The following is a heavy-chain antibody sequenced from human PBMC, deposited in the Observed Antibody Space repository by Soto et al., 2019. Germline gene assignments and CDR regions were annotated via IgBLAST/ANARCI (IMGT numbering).Heavy chain of an antibody. J-gene: IGHJ3*02. V-gene: IGHV1-8*01. CDR2: MNPNSGNT. Sequence: PSVKVSCKASGYTFTSYDINWVRQATGQGLEWMGWMNPNSGNTGYAQKFQGRVTMTRNTSISTAYMELSSLRSEDTAVYYCARGPNYYDSSGYSDAFDIWGQGTMVTVSS. D-gene: IGHD3-22*01. CDR1: GYTFTSYD. CDR3: ARGPNYYDSSGYSDAFDI.